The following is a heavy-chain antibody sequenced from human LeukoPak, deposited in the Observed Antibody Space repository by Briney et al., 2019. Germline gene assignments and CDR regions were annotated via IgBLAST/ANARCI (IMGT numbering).Heavy chain of an antibody. CDR3: ARAQFYGGNGVDAFDI. D-gene: IGHD4-23*01. CDR1: GFTFSSYA. CDR2: ISYDGSNK. J-gene: IGHJ3*02. Sequence: PGGSLRLSCAASGFTFSSYAMHWVRQAPGKGLEWVAVISYDGSNKYYADSVKGRFTISRDNSKNTLYLQMNSLRAEDTAVYYCARAQFYGGNGVDAFDIWGQGTMVTVSS. V-gene: IGHV3-30-3*01.